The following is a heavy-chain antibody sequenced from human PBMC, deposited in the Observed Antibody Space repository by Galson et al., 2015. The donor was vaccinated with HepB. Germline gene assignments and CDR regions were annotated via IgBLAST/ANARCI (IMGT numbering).Heavy chain of an antibody. CDR2: IKQDGSEK. CDR3: ARVNGDYVLRHFDY. D-gene: IGHD4-17*01. CDR1: GFTFSSYW. J-gene: IGHJ4*02. V-gene: IGHV3-7*01. Sequence: SLRLSCAASGFTFSSYWMSWVRQAPGKGLEWVANIKQDGSEKYYVDSVKGRFTISRDNAKNSLYLQMNSLRAEDTAVYYCARVNGDYVLRHFDYWGQGTLVTVSS.